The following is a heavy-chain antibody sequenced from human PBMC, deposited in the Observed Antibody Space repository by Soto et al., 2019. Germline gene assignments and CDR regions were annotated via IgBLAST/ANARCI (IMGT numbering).Heavy chain of an antibody. D-gene: IGHD4-17*01. CDR3: ARAHYGDYGYGMDV. Sequence: SETLSLTCAVSGGSISSGGYSWTWIRQPPGKGLEWIGYIYHSGSAYYNPSLKSRVTISVDRSKNQFSLKLSSLTAADTAVYYCARAHYGDYGYGMDVWGQGTTVTVS. J-gene: IGHJ6*02. CDR1: GGSISSGGYS. CDR2: IYHSGSA. V-gene: IGHV4-30-2*01.